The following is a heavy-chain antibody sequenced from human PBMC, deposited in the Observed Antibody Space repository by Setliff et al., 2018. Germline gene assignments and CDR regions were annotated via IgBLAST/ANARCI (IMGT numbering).Heavy chain of an antibody. J-gene: IGHJ6*03. V-gene: IGHV4-4*07. Sequence: PSETLSLTCTVSGGSISSYYWSWIRQPAGKGLEWIGHIYIGGSANYNPSLKSRVTMSIDTSKNQFSLKLNTVTAADMAVYYCAREQWLDPPGYYYMDVWAKGTTVTVSS. CDR2: IYIGGSA. CDR1: GGSISSYY. CDR3: AREQWLDPPGYYYMDV. D-gene: IGHD6-19*01.